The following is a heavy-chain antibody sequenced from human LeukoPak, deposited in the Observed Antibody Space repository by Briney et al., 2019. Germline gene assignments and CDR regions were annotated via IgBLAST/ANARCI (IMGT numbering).Heavy chain of an antibody. CDR3: ARDQPNYDILTGYYPFDY. Sequence: GGSLRLSCAASGFIFSSYSMNWVRQAPGKGLEWLSSISTSSSYIYYADSVKGRFTISRDNAKNSLYLQMNSLRAEDTAVYYCARDQPNYDILTGYYPFDYWGQGTVVTVSS. J-gene: IGHJ4*02. V-gene: IGHV3-21*01. D-gene: IGHD3-9*01. CDR1: GFIFSSYS. CDR2: ISTSSSYI.